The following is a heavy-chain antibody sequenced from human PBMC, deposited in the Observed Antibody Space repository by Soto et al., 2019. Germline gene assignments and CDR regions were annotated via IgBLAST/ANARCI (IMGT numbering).Heavy chain of an antibody. CDR3: ARSNYDSTGFAVDP. J-gene: IGHJ5*02. CDR2: MYFGGSF. V-gene: IGHV4-59*02. D-gene: IGHD3-22*01. CDR1: GASVSHGY. Sequence: QMQLQASGPGLVKPSETLSLTCNVSGASVSHGYWSWIRQPPGKGLEWIGFMYFGGSFNYNPSLPTRATISVETSKNPFSMKLTSVTASDTAVYYCARSNYDSTGFAVDPWGQGTLVTVSS.